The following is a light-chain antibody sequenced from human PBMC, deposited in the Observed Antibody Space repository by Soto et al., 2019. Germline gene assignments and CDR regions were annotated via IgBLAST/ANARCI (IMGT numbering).Light chain of an antibody. J-gene: IGKJ5*01. CDR2: GAS. Sequence: EIVLTQSPGTLSLSPGERATLSCRASQSVSSSYLAWYQQKPGQAPRLLIYGASSRATGIPEWFSGSGSGTDFTLTISRPEPEDFAVYYCQQYGSSPSITFGQGTRLEIK. V-gene: IGKV3-20*01. CDR1: QSVSSSY. CDR3: QQYGSSPSIT.